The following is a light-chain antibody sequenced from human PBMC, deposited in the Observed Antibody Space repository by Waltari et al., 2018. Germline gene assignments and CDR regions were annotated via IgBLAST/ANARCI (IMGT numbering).Light chain of an antibody. CDR1: STDLGAYNY. V-gene: IGLV2-14*03. Sequence: QSALTQPASVSESPGQSITISCTGTSTDLGAYNYVFWYQQPPGKAPKLMISDVTNRPSGVSNRFSGSKSGNTASLTISGLQAEDEADYYCTSYTSSNTWVFGGGTKLTVL. CDR2: DVT. CDR3: TSYTSSNTWV. J-gene: IGLJ3*02.